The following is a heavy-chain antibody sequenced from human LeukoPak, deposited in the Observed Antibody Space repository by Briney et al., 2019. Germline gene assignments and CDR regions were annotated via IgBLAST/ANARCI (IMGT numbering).Heavy chain of an antibody. J-gene: IGHJ4*02. CDR3: AKGLRGAFDY. D-gene: IGHD4-17*01. V-gene: IGHV3-9*03. CDR2: ISWNSGSI. CDR1: GFTFDGYA. Sequence: GRSLRLSCAASGFTFDGYAMHWVRQAPGKGLEWVSGISWNSGSIGYADSVKGRFTISRDNAKNSLYLQMNSLRAEDMALYYCAKGLRGAFDYWGQGTLVTVSS.